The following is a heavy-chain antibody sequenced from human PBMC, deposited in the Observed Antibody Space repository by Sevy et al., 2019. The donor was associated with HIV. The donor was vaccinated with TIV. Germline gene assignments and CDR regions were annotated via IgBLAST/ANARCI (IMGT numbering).Heavy chain of an antibody. D-gene: IGHD2-15*01. Sequence: GESLKISCKGSGYSFTSYWIGWVRQMPGKGLEWMGIIYPGDSDTRYSPSFQGQVTISADKSISTAYLQWSSLKASDTAMYYCARTSSSGGSCYLDAFDIWGQGTMVTVSS. CDR2: IYPGDSDT. J-gene: IGHJ3*02. CDR3: ARTSSSGGSCYLDAFDI. V-gene: IGHV5-51*01. CDR1: GYSFTSYW.